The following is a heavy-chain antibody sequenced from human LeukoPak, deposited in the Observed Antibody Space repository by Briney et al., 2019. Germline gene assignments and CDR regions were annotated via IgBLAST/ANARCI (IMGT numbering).Heavy chain of an antibody. Sequence: SETLSLTCAVSGGSISSGGYSWSWIRQPPGKGLEWIGYIYPSGSTYYNPSLKSRVTISVDRSKNQFSLKLSSVTAADTAVYYCARGKGGVRGVIHYYYYYGMDVWGKGTTVTVSS. CDR2: IYPSGST. J-gene: IGHJ6*04. D-gene: IGHD3-10*01. CDR1: GGSISSGGYS. V-gene: IGHV4-30-2*01. CDR3: ARGKGGVRGVIHYYYYYGMDV.